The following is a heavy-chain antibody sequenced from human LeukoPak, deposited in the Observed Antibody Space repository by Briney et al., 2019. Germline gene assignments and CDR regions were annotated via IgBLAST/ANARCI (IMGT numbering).Heavy chain of an antibody. CDR1: GYTFNNFG. CDR2: IIPIFGTA. J-gene: IGHJ5*02. V-gene: IGHV1-69*05. CDR3: ARGYCSSTSCWFDP. Sequence: SVKVSRKASGYTFNNFGISWVRQAPGQGLEWTGAIIPIFGTANYAQKFQGRVTITTDESTSTAYMELSSLRSEDTAVYYCARGYCSSTSCWFDPWGQGTLVTVSS. D-gene: IGHD2-2*01.